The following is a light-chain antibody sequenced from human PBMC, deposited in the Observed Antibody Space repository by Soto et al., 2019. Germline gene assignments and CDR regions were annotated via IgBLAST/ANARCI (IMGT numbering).Light chain of an antibody. CDR3: AAWDDSLRAVV. Sequence: QSVLTQSPSESATPGQRVTISCSGSGSNIGTHAVNWYQQVPGTAPTLLIFRNPHRPSGVPDRFSGSKSGTSASLAISGPQSEDEADYYCAAWDDSLRAVVFGGGTKLTVL. CDR1: GSNIGTHA. J-gene: IGLJ2*01. V-gene: IGLV1-44*01. CDR2: RNP.